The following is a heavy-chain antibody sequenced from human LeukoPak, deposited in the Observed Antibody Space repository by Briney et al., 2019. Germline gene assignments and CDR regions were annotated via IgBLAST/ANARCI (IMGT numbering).Heavy chain of an antibody. D-gene: IGHD2/OR15-2a*01. CDR3: AREVYGSFDY. CDR2: INPYNANT. V-gene: IGHV1-18*01. Sequence: ASVEVSCKASGYTFTTYGISWVRQAPGQGLECMGWINPYNANTDYAQTLQGRVTMTTDTSTSTAYMELRSLTSDDTAVYYCAREVYGSFDYWGQGTLVTVSS. CDR1: GYTFTTYG. J-gene: IGHJ4*02.